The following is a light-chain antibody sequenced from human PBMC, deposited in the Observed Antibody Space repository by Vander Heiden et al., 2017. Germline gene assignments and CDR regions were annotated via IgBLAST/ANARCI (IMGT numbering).Light chain of an antibody. V-gene: IGLV3-1*01. CDR3: QAWDSSTAHVV. J-gene: IGLJ2*01. Sequence: SYELTQPPSVSVSPGQTASITCSGDKLGDKYACWYQQKPGQSPVLVIYQDSKRPSGIPERFSGSNSGNTATLTISGTQAMDEADYYCQAWDSSTAHVVFGGGTKLTAL. CDR1: KLGDKY. CDR2: QDS.